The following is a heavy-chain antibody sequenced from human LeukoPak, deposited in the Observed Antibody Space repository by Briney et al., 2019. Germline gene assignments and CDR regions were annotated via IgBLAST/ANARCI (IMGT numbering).Heavy chain of an antibody. CDR2: ITGDGSST. D-gene: IGHD2-21*02. CDR3: AKARIVVVTALDY. J-gene: IGHJ4*02. Sequence: GASLRLSCAASGFTFSNYAMGWVRQAPGKGLEWFSAITGDGSSTYNADSVKGRFTVSRDNSKNTLYLQMNSLRAEDTATYYCAKARIVVVTALDYWGQGTLVIVSS. V-gene: IGHV3-23*01. CDR1: GFTFSNYA.